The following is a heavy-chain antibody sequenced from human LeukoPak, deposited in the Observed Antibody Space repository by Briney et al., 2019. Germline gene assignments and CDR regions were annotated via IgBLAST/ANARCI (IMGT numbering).Heavy chain of an antibody. D-gene: IGHD4-11*01. CDR3: ARVDGASVSSRGWFDP. V-gene: IGHV4-31*03. J-gene: IGHJ5*02. CDR1: GGSISSGGYY. CDR2: IYYSGHS. Sequence: SQTLSLTCTVSGGSISSGGYYWSWIRQAPGKGPEWIGYIYYSGHSDYNLSLKSRVTISVDTSKNQFSLNLNAVTVADTAVYYCARVDGASVSSRGWFDPWGQGTLVTVSS.